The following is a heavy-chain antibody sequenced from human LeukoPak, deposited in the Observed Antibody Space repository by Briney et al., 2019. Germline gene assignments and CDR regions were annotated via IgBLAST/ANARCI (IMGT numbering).Heavy chain of an antibody. CDR2: ISGSGGSGST. CDR1: AFTFDDYA. CDR3: AKSGLNRFDY. V-gene: IGHV3-23*01. D-gene: IGHD2-15*01. Sequence: GGSLRLSCAASAFTFDDYAMSWVRQAPGKGLEWVSTISGSGGSGSTYYADSVKGRFTISRDNSKNTLYLQMNSLRVEDTAVYYCAKSGLNRFDYWGQGTLVTVSS. J-gene: IGHJ4*02.